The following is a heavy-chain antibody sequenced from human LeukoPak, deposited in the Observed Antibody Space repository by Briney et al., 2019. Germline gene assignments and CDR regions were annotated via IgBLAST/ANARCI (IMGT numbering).Heavy chain of an antibody. CDR3: ARPRAVLRYFDWAHDYYFDY. CDR2: IYPGDSDT. D-gene: IGHD3-9*01. CDR1: GYSFTSYW. V-gene: IGHV5-51*01. J-gene: IGHJ4*02. Sequence: GESLKISCKGSGYSFTSYWIGWVRQMPGKGLEWMGIIYPGDSDTRYSPSFQGQATISADKSISTAYLQWSSLKASDTAMYYCARPRAVLRYFDWAHDYYFDYGGQGTLVTVSS.